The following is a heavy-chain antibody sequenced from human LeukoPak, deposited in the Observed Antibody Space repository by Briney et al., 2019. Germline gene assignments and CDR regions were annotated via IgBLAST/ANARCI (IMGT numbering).Heavy chain of an antibody. CDR2: ISSSGSTI. D-gene: IGHD3-10*01. Sequence: AGGSLRLSCAASGFTFSSYEMNWVRQAPGKGLEWVSYISSSGSTIYYADSVKGRFTISRDNAKNSLYLQMNSLRAEDTAVYYCARQYYGSGSYYIGDYWGQGTLVTVSS. V-gene: IGHV3-48*03. CDR1: GFTFSSYE. J-gene: IGHJ4*02. CDR3: ARQYYGSGSYYIGDY.